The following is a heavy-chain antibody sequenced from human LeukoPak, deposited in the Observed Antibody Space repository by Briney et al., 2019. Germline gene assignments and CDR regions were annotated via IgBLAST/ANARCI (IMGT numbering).Heavy chain of an antibody. Sequence: PSQTLSLTCTVSGPSINSGSYFWSWIRQPAGKGLEWIGRIYTSGITNYNSSLMSRATISIDTSKNQFSLKLSSVTAADTAVYYCARSNSGSYRELDYWGQGALVTVSS. J-gene: IGHJ4*02. CDR1: GPSINSGSYF. D-gene: IGHD1-26*01. CDR2: IYTSGIT. V-gene: IGHV4-61*02. CDR3: ARSNSGSYRELDY.